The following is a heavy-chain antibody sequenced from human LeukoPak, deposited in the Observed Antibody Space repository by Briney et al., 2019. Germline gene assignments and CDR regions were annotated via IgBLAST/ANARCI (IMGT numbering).Heavy chain of an antibody. CDR1: GFTFSSYA. CDR2: ISGSGGST. V-gene: IGHV3-23*01. Sequence: GGSLRLSCAASGFTFSSYAMSWVRQAPGKGLEWVSAISGSGGSTYYADSVKGRFTISRDNSKNTLYLQMNSLRAEDTAVYYCAKGGHCSGGSCYAGYLLDYWGQGTLVTVSS. D-gene: IGHD2-15*01. J-gene: IGHJ4*02. CDR3: AKGGHCSGGSCYAGYLLDY.